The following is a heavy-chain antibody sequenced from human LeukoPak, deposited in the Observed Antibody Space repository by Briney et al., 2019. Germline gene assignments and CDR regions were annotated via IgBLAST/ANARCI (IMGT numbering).Heavy chain of an antibody. V-gene: IGHV4-34*01. CDR3: ARGPLVYYDFWSGYYNWFDP. J-gene: IGHJ5*02. Sequence: SETLSLTCTVSGGSISSYYWSWIRQPPGKGLEWIGEVNHSGSTNYNPSLKSRVTISVDTSKNQFSLKLSSVTAADTAVYYCARGPLVYYDFWSGYYNWFDPWGQGTLVTVSS. CDR1: GGSISSYY. D-gene: IGHD3-3*01. CDR2: VNHSGST.